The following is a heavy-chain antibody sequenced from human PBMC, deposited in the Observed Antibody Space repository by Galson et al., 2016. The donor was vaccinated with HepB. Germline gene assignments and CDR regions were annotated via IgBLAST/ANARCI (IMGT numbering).Heavy chain of an antibody. Sequence: QSGAEVTKPGESLKISCKGSGYSFTSYWIGWVRQMPGKGLEWMGIIYPGDSATRYSPSFQGQVTISADKSINTAYLQWSSLKASDTAMYYCARQFQEPSFPLFGGYAMDVWGQGTTVTVSS. CDR3: ARQFQEPSFPLFGGYAMDV. V-gene: IGHV5-51*01. J-gene: IGHJ6*02. D-gene: IGHD3-16*01. CDR1: GYSFTSYW. CDR2: IYPGDSAT.